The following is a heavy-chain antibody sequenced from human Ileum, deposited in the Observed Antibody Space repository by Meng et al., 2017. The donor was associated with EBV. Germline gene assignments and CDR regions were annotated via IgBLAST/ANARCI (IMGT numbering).Heavy chain of an antibody. CDR1: RYTFTSYD. CDR3: ARNRPRGVATGANWFDP. CDR2: ISAYNGNT. D-gene: IGHD5-12*01. J-gene: IGHJ5*02. V-gene: IGHV1-18*01. Sequence: QVQLVQSGAEVKKPGASVKVSRKASRYTFTSYDINWVRQSTGQGLEWLGWISAYNGNTNYAQKLQGRVTMTTDTSTSTAYMELRSLRSDDTAVYYCARNRPRGVATGANWFDPWGQGTLVTVSS.